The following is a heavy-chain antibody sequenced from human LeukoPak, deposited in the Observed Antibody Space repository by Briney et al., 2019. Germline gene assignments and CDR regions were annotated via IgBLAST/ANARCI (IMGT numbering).Heavy chain of an antibody. V-gene: IGHV3-48*01. Sequence: GGSLRLSCAASGFTFSAYEMNWVRQAPGKGLEWVSYISSSSSTIYYADSVKGRFTISRDNAKNSLYLQMNSLRAEDTAVYYCARDRNYYDSSGYYSDWGQGTLVTVSS. CDR1: GFTFSAYE. CDR3: ARDRNYYDSSGYYSD. CDR2: ISSSSSTI. D-gene: IGHD3-22*01. J-gene: IGHJ4*02.